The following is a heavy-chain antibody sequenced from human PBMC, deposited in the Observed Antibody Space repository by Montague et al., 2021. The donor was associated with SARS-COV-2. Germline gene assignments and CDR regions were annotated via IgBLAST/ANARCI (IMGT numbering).Heavy chain of an antibody. CDR3: ARVGGNEYRFFDY. CDR1: GDSISSGTHD. CDR2: IYTSGGT. J-gene: IGHJ4*02. D-gene: IGHD1-1*01. Sequence: TLSLTCTVSGDSISSGTHDRSGIGQPAGKGMEWIGRIYTSGGTNYNPSLKSRVTISVDTSNNQFSLSLTSVTAADPAVYYCARVGGNEYRFFDYWGQGSLVTVSS. V-gene: IGHV4-61*02.